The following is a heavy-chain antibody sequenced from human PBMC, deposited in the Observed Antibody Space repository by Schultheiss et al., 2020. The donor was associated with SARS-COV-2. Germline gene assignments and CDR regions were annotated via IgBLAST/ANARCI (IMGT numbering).Heavy chain of an antibody. CDR2: IKQDGSEK. D-gene: IGHD6-13*01. J-gene: IGHJ4*02. V-gene: IGHV3-7*01. CDR3: ARVGESSSWGYFDY. CDR1: GFTFSSYS. Sequence: GGSLRLSCAASGFTFSSYSMNWVRQAPGKGLEWVANIKQDGSEKYYVDSVKGRFTISRDNAKNSLYLQMNSLRAEDTAVYYCARVGESSSWGYFDYWGQGTLVTVSS.